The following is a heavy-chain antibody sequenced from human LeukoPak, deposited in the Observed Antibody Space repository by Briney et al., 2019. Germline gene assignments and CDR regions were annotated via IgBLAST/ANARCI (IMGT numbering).Heavy chain of an antibody. D-gene: IGHD2-15*01. Sequence: GGSLRLSCAASGFTFSSYAMHWVRQAPGKGLEWVAVISYDGSNKYYADSVKGRFTISRDNAKNTLYLHMDSLRAEDTAVYYCARDASPGYFDLWGRGTLVTVSS. V-gene: IGHV3-30*07. CDR1: GFTFSSYA. J-gene: IGHJ2*01. CDR3: ARDASPGYFDL. CDR2: ISYDGSNK.